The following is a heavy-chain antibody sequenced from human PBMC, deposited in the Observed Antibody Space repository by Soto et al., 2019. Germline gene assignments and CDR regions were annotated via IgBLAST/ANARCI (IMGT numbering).Heavy chain of an antibody. CDR2: IIPIFGTA. J-gene: IGHJ6*02. D-gene: IGHD5-18*01. CDR3: ARADVDTAMPYGMDV. CDR1: GGTFSSYA. V-gene: IGHV1-69*12. Sequence: QVQLVQSGAEVKKPGSSVKVSCKASGGTFSSYAISWVRQAPGQVLEWMGGIIPIFGTANYAQKFQGRVTITADESTSTADMELSSLRSEDTAVYYCARADVDTAMPYGMDVWGQGTTVTVSS.